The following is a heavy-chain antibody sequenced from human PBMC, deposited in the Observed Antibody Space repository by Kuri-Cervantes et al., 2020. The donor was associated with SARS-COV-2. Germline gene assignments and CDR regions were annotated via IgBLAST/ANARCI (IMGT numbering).Heavy chain of an antibody. CDR3: ARGSSSWDFDY. J-gene: IGHJ4*02. Sequence: SETLSLTCTVSGGSISSSSYYWGWIRQPPGKGLEWIGSIYYSGSTYYNPSLKSRVTISVDTSKNQFSLKLSSVAAADTAVYYCARGSSSWDFDYWGQGTLVTVSS. CDR1: GGSISSSSYY. D-gene: IGHD6-13*01. V-gene: IGHV4-39*07. CDR2: IYYSGST.